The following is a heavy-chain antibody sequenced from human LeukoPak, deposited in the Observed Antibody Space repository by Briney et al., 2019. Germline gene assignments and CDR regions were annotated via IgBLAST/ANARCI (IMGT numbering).Heavy chain of an antibody. CDR3: AKYRFGPATKHGMDV. V-gene: IGHV3-23*01. CDR2: ITGSGDGT. Sequence: GGSLRLSCVASGSTFNTYATSWVRQAPGKGLEWVSGITGSGDGTYYADSVKGRFTISRDNPKNTLSLQMNSLRAEDMAIYYCAKYRFGPATKHGMDVRGQGTTVTVSS. J-gene: IGHJ6*02. CDR1: GSTFNTYA. D-gene: IGHD1-26*01.